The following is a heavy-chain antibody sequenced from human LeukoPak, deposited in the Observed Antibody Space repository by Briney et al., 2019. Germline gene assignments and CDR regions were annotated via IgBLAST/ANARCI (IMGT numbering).Heavy chain of an antibody. J-gene: IGHJ3*02. CDR1: GGSISSYY. D-gene: IGHD1-26*01. CDR2: IYTGGST. CDR3: ARRGLYSGSYSRYAFDI. V-gene: IGHV4-4*09. Sequence: KPSETLSLTCTVSGGSISSYYWSWIRQPPGKGLEWIGYIYTGGSTNYNPSLKSRVTISVDTSKNQFSLKLSSVTAADTAVYYCARRGLYSGSYSRYAFDIWGQGTMVTVSS.